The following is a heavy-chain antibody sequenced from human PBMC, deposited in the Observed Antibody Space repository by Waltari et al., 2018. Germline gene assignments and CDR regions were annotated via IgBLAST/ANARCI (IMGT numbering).Heavy chain of an antibody. CDR2: IIPIFGTA. V-gene: IGHV1-69*13. Sequence: QVQLVQSGAEVKKPGSSVKVSCKASGGTFSSYAISWVRQAPGQGLEWMGGIIPIFGTANYAQKFQGRVTITADESTSTAYMELSSLRSEDTAVYYCARGGSYYIDPTWGYYFEYWGQGTLVTVSS. CDR3: ARGGSYYIDPTWGYYFEY. CDR1: GGTFSSYA. J-gene: IGHJ4*02. D-gene: IGHD1-26*01.